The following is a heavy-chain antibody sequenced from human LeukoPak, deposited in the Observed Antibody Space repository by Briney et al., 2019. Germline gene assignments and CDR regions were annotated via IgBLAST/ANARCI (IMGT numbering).Heavy chain of an antibody. CDR2: ISVSGDST. CDR1: GFTFSSHA. V-gene: IGHV3-23*01. J-gene: IGHJ4*02. Sequence: GGSLRLSCAASGFTFSSHALQWVRQAPGRGLEWVSGISVSGDSTFYADSVKGRFTISRDNSKNTLYLQMNSLRAEDTAVYYCAKSLFYDSSGQAIDYWGQGTLVTVSS. CDR3: AKSLFYDSSGQAIDY. D-gene: IGHD3-22*01.